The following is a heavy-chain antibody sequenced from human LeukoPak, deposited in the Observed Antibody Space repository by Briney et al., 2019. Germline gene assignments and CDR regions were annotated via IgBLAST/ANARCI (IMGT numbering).Heavy chain of an antibody. Sequence: SVKVSCKASGGTFSNYAISWARQAPGQGPEWMGRIIPIIGITNYAQKFQGRVTITADRSTNTAYMELSSLRSEDTAVYYCARPQLSYYDSLMDVWGQGTTVIVSS. CDR1: GGTFSNYA. V-gene: IGHV1-69*04. CDR3: ARPQLSYYDSLMDV. J-gene: IGHJ6*02. D-gene: IGHD3-3*01. CDR2: IIPIIGIT.